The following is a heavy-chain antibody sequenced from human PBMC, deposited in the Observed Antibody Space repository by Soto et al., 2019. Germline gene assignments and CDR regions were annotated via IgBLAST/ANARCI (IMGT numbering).Heavy chain of an antibody. CDR2: IYWDNDK. CDR3: ARSLWFGELH. CDR1: GFSLSTTGVG. J-gene: IGHJ4*02. Sequence: QITLKESGPTLVKPTQTLTLPCSFSGFSLSTTGVGVGWIRQSPGKALEWLAIIYWDNDKRYSPSLQSRVTITKDTSKNKVVLTVTNMDPVDTGTYYCARSLWFGELHWGQGALVTVSS. V-gene: IGHV2-5*02. D-gene: IGHD3-10*01.